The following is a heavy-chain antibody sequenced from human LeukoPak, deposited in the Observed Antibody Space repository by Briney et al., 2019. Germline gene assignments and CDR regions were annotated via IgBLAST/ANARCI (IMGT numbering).Heavy chain of an antibody. CDR2: ISGSGGST. CDR3: ATFRDYGDSLGCFDY. Sequence: GGSLRLSCAASGFTFSSYAMSWVRQAPGKGLEWASAISGSGGSTYYADSVKGRFTISRDNSKNTLYLQMNSLRAEDTAVYYCATFRDYGDSLGCFDYWGQGTLVTVSS. J-gene: IGHJ4*02. V-gene: IGHV3-23*01. D-gene: IGHD4-17*01. CDR1: GFTFSSYA.